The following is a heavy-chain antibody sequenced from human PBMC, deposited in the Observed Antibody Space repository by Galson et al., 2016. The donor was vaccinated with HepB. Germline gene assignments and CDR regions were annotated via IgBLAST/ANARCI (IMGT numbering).Heavy chain of an antibody. CDR2: IYPGDSDT. CDR1: GYNFRSYW. J-gene: IGHJ5*02. CDR3: VRARASTGTFWFDP. Sequence: QSGAEVKKPGESLKISCEGSGYNFRSYWIGWVRQKPGKGLEWMGIIYPGDSDTRYSPSFQGQVTISADKSISTAYLQWSSLKASDTAMYYCVRARASTGTFWFDPWGQGTLVTVSS. D-gene: IGHD6-13*01. V-gene: IGHV5-51*01.